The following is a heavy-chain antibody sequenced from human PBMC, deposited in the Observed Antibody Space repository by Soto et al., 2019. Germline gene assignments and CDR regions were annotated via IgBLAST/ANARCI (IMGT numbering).Heavy chain of an antibody. D-gene: IGHD3-22*01. Sequence: QLQLQESGPGLVKPSETLSLTCTVSGGSISSSSYYWGWIRQPPGKRLEWIGRIYYSGSTYDNPSLKCRVTISVATSKNQFSLTLSSVTAADTAVYYCARRGIVVHIDYWGQGTLVTVSS. CDR2: IYYSGST. CDR3: ARRGIVVHIDY. J-gene: IGHJ4*02. V-gene: IGHV4-39*01. CDR1: GGSISSSSYY.